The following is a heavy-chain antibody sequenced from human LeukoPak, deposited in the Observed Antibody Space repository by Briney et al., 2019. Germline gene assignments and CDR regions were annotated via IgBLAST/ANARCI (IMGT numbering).Heavy chain of an antibody. CDR3: ARVVSLELPLFDY. CDR1: GYTFTSYA. D-gene: IGHD5-24*01. J-gene: IGHJ4*02. V-gene: IGHV1-3*01. CDR2: INAGNGNT. Sequence: ASVKVSCKASGYTFTSYAMHWVRQAPGQRLEWMGWINAGNGNTKYSQKFQGRVTITRDTSASTAYMELSSLRSEDTAVYYCARVVSLELPLFDYWGQGTLVTVSS.